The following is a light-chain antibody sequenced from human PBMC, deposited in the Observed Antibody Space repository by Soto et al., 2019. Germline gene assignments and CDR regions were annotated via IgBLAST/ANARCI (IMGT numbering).Light chain of an antibody. CDR1: QNIGNY. J-gene: IGKJ1*01. CDR3: QQSHSTPWT. V-gene: IGKV1-39*01. Sequence: DIQMTQSPSSLSASVGDRVTITCRASQNIGNYLYWYQQKAGKAPKLLIYAASRLESGVPSRFSGSGFGTDFTLTISRLQREDFATYYCQQSHSTPWTFGQGTKVEIK. CDR2: AAS.